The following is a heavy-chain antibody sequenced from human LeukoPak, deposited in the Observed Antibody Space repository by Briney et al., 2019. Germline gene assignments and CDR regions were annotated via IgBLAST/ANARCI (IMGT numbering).Heavy chain of an antibody. CDR3: ARERLMDV. CDR1: GFTFSSYW. J-gene: IGHJ6*03. Sequence: GGSLRLSCAVSGFTFSSYWMHWVRQAPGKGLVWVSRINGDGSIRSYADSVKGRFTISRDNAKSTVYLQMNSLRAEDTAVYYCARERLMDVWGKGTTVTVSS. V-gene: IGHV3-74*01. CDR2: INGDGSIR.